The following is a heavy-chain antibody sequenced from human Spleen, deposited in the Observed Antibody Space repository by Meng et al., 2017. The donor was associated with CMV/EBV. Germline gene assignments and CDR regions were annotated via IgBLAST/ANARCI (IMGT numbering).Heavy chain of an antibody. CDR2: ISGSGGST. CDR3: ASRTGSAGYDFWSGPSHYYYGMDV. V-gene: IGHV3-23*01. CDR1: GFTFSSYA. D-gene: IGHD3-3*01. J-gene: IGHJ6*02. Sequence: GESLKISCAASGFTFSSYAMSWVRPAPGKGLEWVSAISGSGGSTYYADSVKGRFTISRDNSKNTLYLQMNSLRAEDTAVYYCASRTGSAGYDFWSGPSHYYYGMDVWGQGTTVTVSS.